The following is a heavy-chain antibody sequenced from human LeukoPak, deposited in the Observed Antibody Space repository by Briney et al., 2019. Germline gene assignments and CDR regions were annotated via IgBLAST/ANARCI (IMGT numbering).Heavy chain of an antibody. D-gene: IGHD3-16*02. CDR3: VGYRYYFDY. CDR1: GFTFSNAW. CDR2: SKSKTDGGTT. J-gene: IGHJ4*02. Sequence: PGGSLRLSCAASGFTFSNAWMSWVRQAPGKGLEWVGRSKSKTDGGTTDYAAPVRGRFTISRDDSKNTLYLQMNSLKTEDTAVYYCVGYRYYFDYWGQGTLVTVSS. V-gene: IGHV3-15*01.